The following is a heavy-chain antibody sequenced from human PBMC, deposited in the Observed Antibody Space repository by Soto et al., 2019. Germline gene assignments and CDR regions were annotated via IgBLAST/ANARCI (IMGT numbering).Heavy chain of an antibody. J-gene: IGHJ5*02. V-gene: IGHV4-34*01. CDR2: INHSGST. D-gene: IGHD2-15*01. Sequence: SETLSLTCAVYGGSFSGYYWSWIRQPPGKGLEWIGEINHSGSTNYNPSLKSRVTISVDTSKNQFSLKLSSVTAADTAVYYCAGSGVVAATRWFDPWGQGTLVTVSS. CDR3: AGSGVVAATRWFDP. CDR1: GGSFSGYY.